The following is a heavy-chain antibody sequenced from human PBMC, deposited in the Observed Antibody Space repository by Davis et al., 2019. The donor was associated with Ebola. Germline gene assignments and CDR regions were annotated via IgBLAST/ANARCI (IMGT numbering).Heavy chain of an antibody. D-gene: IGHD3-22*01. CDR3: AREGRSGYSNWFDP. CDR1: GGSFSGYY. CDR2: INHSGRT. V-gene: IGHV4-34*01. J-gene: IGHJ5*02. Sequence: MPSETLSLTCAVYGGSFSGYYWSWIRQPPGKGPEWIGEINHSGRTNYNPSLKSRVTISVDTSKNQFSLKMSSVTAADTAVYYRAREGRSGYSNWFDPWGQGTLVTVSS.